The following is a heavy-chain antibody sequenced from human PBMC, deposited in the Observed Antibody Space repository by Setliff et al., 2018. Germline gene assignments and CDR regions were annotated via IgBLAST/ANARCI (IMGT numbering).Heavy chain of an antibody. Sequence: RASVKVSCKTSGYPFVGYIIYWMRQAPGQGLEWVGWIDPKGGRTKYAVKFQGRVTMTRDTSSSTIYMEVNSLTSDDTAVYFCAKQGDLAFDYWGQGTQVTVSS. CDR2: IDPKGGRT. J-gene: IGHJ4*02. CDR1: GYPFVGYI. D-gene: IGHD3-16*01. CDR3: AKQGDLAFDY. V-gene: IGHV1-2*02.